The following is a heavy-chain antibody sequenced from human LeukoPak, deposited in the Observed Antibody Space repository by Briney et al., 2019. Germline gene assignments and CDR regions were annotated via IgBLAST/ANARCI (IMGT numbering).Heavy chain of an antibody. Sequence: PGGSLRLSCAASGFTFSSYAMSWVRQAPGKGLEWVSAISGSGGTTYYADSVKGRFTISRDNSKNTLYLQMNSLRAEDTAVYYCANTPPGRGGYYYYYYMDVWGKGTTVTVSS. V-gene: IGHV3-23*01. CDR2: ISGSGGTT. CDR1: GFTFSSYA. CDR3: ANTPPGRGGYYYYYYMDV. J-gene: IGHJ6*03. D-gene: IGHD3-10*01.